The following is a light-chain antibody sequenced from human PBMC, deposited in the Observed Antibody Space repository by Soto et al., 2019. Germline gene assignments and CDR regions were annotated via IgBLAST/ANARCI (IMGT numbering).Light chain of an antibody. CDR3: QQFNNYPFT. Sequence: AIQLTQSPSSLSASVGDIVTITCRASQGISSALAWYQQKPGKAPKLLIYDASNLESGLPSRFSGSGSGTDFTLTISSLQPEDFATYYCQQFNNYPFTVGPGTKVDIK. V-gene: IGKV1D-13*01. CDR2: DAS. CDR1: QGISSA. J-gene: IGKJ3*01.